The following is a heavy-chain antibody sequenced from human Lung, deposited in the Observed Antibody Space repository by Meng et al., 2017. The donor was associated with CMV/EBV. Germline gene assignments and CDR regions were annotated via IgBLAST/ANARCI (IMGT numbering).Heavy chain of an antibody. D-gene: IGHD1-26*01. J-gene: IGHJ4*02. Sequence: GHLVRCGGGLVPAGGSLRLSCEGSGFTISTHWMNWASQVPGKGLEWVSRMKSDENRINYADSVKGRFTISRDNDKNTVYLQMNSLRAEDTAVYYCARGVAEFLGWEMGHWGQGTLVTVSS. CDR2: MKSDENRI. CDR1: GFTISTHW. CDR3: ARGVAEFLGWEMGH. V-gene: IGHV3-74*01.